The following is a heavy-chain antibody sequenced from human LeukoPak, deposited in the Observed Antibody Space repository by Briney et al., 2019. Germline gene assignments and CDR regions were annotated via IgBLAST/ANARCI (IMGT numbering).Heavy chain of an antibody. Sequence: PGGSLRLSCAASGFTFISYAIHWVRQAPGKGLEWVAVISFHGTDTFYADSVKGRFTISRDNSKNTLYLQMSSLRGDDTAVYYCARNPFYDSSGYHDYWGQGTLVTVSS. CDR2: ISFHGTDT. J-gene: IGHJ4*02. CDR3: ARNPFYDSSGYHDY. D-gene: IGHD3-22*01. CDR1: GFTFISYA. V-gene: IGHV3-30*04.